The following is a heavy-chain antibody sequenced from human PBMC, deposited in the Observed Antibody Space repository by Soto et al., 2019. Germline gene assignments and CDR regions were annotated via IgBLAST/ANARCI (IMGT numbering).Heavy chain of an antibody. J-gene: IGHJ6*02. V-gene: IGHV3-30*03. CDR2: ISYDGSNK. D-gene: IGHD5-12*01. CDR1: GVTFSSYV. Sequence: GGSLRLSCTASGVTFSSYVMHWVRQAPGKGLEWVAVISYDGSNKYYADSVKGRFTISRDNSKNTLYLQMNSLRAEDTAVYYCASSVGSGYAGGMDVWGQGTTVTVSS. CDR3: ASSVGSGYAGGMDV.